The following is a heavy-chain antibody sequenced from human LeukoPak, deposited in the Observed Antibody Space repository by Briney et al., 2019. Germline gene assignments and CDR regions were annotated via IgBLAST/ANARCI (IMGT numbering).Heavy chain of an antibody. D-gene: IGHD6-6*01. CDR2: IIPIFGTA. CDR1: GGTFSSYA. CDR3: ARPGSSSSPDY. V-gene: IGHV1-69*01. Sequence: SVKASCKASGGTFSSYAINWVRQAPGQGLEWMGGIIPIFGTANYAQKFQGRVTTTADESTSTAYMELSSLRYEDTAVYYCARPGSSSSPDYWGQGTLVTVSS. J-gene: IGHJ4*02.